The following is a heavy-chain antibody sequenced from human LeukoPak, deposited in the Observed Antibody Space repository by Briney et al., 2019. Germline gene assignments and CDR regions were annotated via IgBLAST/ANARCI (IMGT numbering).Heavy chain of an antibody. D-gene: IGHD5-18*01. Sequence: GGSLRLSCAASGFTFSSYGMHWVRQAPGKGLEWVAVIWYDGSNKYYADSVKGRFIISRDNAKNSLYLQMSSLRAEDTAVYYCVRFLGPGGNSYASGYWGQGTLVTVSS. J-gene: IGHJ4*02. CDR2: IWYDGSNK. CDR1: GFTFSSYG. CDR3: VRFLGPGGNSYASGY. V-gene: IGHV3-33*03.